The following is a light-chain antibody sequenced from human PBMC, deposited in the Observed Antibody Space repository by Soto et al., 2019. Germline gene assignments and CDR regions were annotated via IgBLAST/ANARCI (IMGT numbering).Light chain of an antibody. CDR1: QSVSSNY. Sequence: EIVLTQSPGTLSLSPGERATLSCSASQSVSSNYLAWYQQKPGQAPRLLIYGASRGAAGIPDRFSGSGSGTDFTLTIRRLEPEDFAVYFCQQYGRSTMFTFGQGTKLEIK. V-gene: IGKV3-20*01. CDR2: GAS. CDR3: QQYGRSTMFT. J-gene: IGKJ2*01.